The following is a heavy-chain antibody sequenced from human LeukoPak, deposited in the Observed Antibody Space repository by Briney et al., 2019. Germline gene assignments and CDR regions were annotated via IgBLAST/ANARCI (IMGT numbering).Heavy chain of an antibody. Sequence: ASVKVSCKASGYTFTSYAMHWVRQAPGQRLEWMGWINAGNGNTKYSQKFQGRVTITRDTSASTAYMELSSLRSEDTAVYYCARAPGDFWSGYNSWFDPWGQGTLVTVS. V-gene: IGHV1-3*01. J-gene: IGHJ5*02. CDR2: INAGNGNT. CDR3: ARAPGDFWSGYNSWFDP. CDR1: GYTFTSYA. D-gene: IGHD3-3*01.